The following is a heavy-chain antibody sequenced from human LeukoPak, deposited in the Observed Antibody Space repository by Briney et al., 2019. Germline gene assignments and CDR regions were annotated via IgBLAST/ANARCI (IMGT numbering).Heavy chain of an antibody. CDR2: IYYSGST. D-gene: IGHD1-7*01. CDR1: GGPISSSSYY. Sequence: SETLSLTCTVSGGPISSSSYYWGWIRQPPGKGLEWIGSIYYSGSTYYNPSLKSRVTISVDTSKNQFSLKLSSVTAADTAVYYCARQKLELRPEAAFDIWGQGTMVTVSS. CDR3: ARQKLELRPEAAFDI. V-gene: IGHV4-39*01. J-gene: IGHJ3*02.